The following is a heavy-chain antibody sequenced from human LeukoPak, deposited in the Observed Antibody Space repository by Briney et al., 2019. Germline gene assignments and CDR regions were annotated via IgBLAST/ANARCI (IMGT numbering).Heavy chain of an antibody. CDR1: GFTFSSYW. CDR2: IKQDGSEK. V-gene: IGHV3-7*05. J-gene: IGHJ4*02. CDR3: ARSGWLVPFDY. D-gene: IGHD6-19*01. Sequence: QSGGALRVSCATSGFTFSSYWMTWVRQAPGKGLEWVSNIKQDGSEKYYVDSVKGRFTISRDNAKNSLFLQMARLRAEETAVYYCARSGWLVPFDYWGQGTLVTVSS.